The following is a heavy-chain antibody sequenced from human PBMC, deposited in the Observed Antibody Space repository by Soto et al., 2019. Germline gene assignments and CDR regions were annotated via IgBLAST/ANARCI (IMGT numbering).Heavy chain of an antibody. V-gene: IGHV1-2*02. CDR3: ARAITFGGVIVYFDY. Sequence: VASVKVSCKASGYTFTGYYMHWVRQAPGQGLEWMGWINPNSGGTNYAQKFQGRVTMTRDTSISTAYMELSRLRSDDTAVFYCARAITFGGVIVYFDYWGQGTLVTVSS. CDR2: INPNSGGT. J-gene: IGHJ4*02. D-gene: IGHD3-16*02. CDR1: GYTFTGYY.